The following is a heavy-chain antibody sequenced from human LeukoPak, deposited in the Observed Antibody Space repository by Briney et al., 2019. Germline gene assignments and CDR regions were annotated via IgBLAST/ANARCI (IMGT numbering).Heavy chain of an antibody. J-gene: IGHJ4*02. CDR1: GFTFSSYW. CDR2: ISYDGSHK. D-gene: IGHD6-6*01. Sequence: GGSLRLSCAASGFTFSSYWMHWVRQAPGKGLEWVAIISYDGSHKYYADSVKGRFTISRDNSKNTLYLQMNSLRPEDTAVYHCARDVATRPDYWGQGTLVTVSS. V-gene: IGHV3-30*03. CDR3: ARDVATRPDY.